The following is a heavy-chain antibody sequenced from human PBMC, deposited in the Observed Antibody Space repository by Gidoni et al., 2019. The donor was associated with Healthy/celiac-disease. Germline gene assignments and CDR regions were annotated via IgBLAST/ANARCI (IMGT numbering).Heavy chain of an antibody. CDR3: AKDLLNWGFDY. CDR2: ISYDGSNK. Sequence: QVQLVESGGGVVQPGRSLRLSCAASGFTFSSYGMHWVRQAPGKGLEWVAVISYDGSNKYYADAVKGRFTISRDNSKNTLYLQMNSLRAEDTAVYYCAKDLLNWGFDYWGQGTLVTVSS. J-gene: IGHJ4*02. V-gene: IGHV3-30*18. D-gene: IGHD7-27*01. CDR1: GFTFSSYG.